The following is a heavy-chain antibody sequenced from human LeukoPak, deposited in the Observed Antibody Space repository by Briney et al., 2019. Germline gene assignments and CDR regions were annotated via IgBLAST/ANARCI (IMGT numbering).Heavy chain of an antibody. Sequence: GESLKISCKGSGYSFTSYWIGWVRQMPGKGLEWMGIIYPGDSDTRYSPSFQGQVTISADKSISTAYLQWSSLQASDTAMYYCARRSSESRWGFDPWGQGTLVTVSS. CDR3: ARRSSESRWGFDP. V-gene: IGHV5-51*01. D-gene: IGHD3-10*01. CDR1: GYSFTSYW. J-gene: IGHJ5*02. CDR2: IYPGDSDT.